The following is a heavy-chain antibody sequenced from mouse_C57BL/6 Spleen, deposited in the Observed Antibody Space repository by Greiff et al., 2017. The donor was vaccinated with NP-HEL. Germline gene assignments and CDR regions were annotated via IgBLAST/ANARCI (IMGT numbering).Heavy chain of an antibody. D-gene: IGHD2-2*01. CDR3: ARRGFYYGYDDYAMDY. CDR2: IYPGDGDT. J-gene: IGHJ4*01. V-gene: IGHV1-82*01. CDR1: GYAFSSSW. Sequence: QVQLQQSGPELVKPGASVKISCKASGYAFSSSWMNWVKQRPGKGLEWIGRIYPGDGDTNYNGKFKGKATLTADKSSSTAYMQLSSLTSEDSAVYFCARRGFYYGYDDYAMDYWGQGTSVTVSS.